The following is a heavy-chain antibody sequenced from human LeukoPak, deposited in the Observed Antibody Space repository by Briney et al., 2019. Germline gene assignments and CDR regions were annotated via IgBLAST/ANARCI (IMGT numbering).Heavy chain of an antibody. CDR1: ALTFSRYA. D-gene: IGHD6-25*01. CDR3: AKALPERPFDF. V-gene: IGHV3-23*01. J-gene: IGHJ4*02. Sequence: RGSLRLSCAASALTFSRYAMNWVRQAPGKELEWVSSISGSGGNTYYADSVKGRFTISRDNSKNTLYLQMNSLRAEDTAIYYCAKALPERPFDFWGQGTLVTVSS. CDR2: ISGSGGNT.